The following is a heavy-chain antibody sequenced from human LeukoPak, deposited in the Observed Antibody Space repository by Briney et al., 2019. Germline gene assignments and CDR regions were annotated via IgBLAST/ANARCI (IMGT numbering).Heavy chain of an antibody. CDR3: ARHLDTLEVVY. D-gene: IGHD1-1*01. CDR2: IYYSGST. J-gene: IGHJ4*02. Sequence: SETLSLTRTVSGGSISSYYWSWIRQPPGKGLEWTGYIYYSGSTNYNPSLKSRVTISVDTSKNQFSLKLNSVTAADTAVYSCARHLDTLEVVYWGQGTLVTVSS. CDR1: GGSISSYY. V-gene: IGHV4-59*08.